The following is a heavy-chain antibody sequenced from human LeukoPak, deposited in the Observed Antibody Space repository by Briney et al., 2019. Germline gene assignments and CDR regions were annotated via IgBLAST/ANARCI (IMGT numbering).Heavy chain of an antibody. V-gene: IGHV3-23*01. CDR1: GFTFSSYA. CDR2: ITGGGGST. J-gene: IGHJ4*02. CDR3: AKLYIYDSPRRNS. Sequence: PGGSLRLSCAASGFTFSSYAMSWVRQAPGKGLEWVSGITGGGGSTYYADSVKGRFTISRDNSKNTLYLQMNSLRSEDTAVYYCAKLYIYDSPRRNSWGQGSLVTVSS. D-gene: IGHD3-22*01.